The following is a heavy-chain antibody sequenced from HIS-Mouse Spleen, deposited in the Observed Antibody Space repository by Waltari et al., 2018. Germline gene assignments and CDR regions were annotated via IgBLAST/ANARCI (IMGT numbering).Heavy chain of an antibody. CDR2: IYYSGST. D-gene: IGHD6-13*01. J-gene: IGHJ2*01. CDR3: AREIPYSSSWYDWYFDL. Sequence: QLQLQESGPGLVKHSETLSLTCTVSGCSISSSSYYWGWFRQPPGKGLECIGSIYYSGSTYYNPSLKRRVTISVDTSKHQFSLKLSAVTAADTAVYYCAREIPYSSSWYDWYFDLWGRGTLVTVSS. V-gene: IGHV4-39*07. CDR1: GCSISSSSYY.